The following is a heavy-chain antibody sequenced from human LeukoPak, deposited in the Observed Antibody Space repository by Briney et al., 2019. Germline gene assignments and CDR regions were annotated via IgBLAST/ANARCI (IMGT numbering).Heavy chain of an antibody. CDR1: GFTFSSYS. CDR3: ARELVGGNSF. J-gene: IGHJ4*02. D-gene: IGHD1-26*01. V-gene: IGHV3-33*08. Sequence: QPGGSLRLSCAASGFTFSSYSMNWVRQAPGKGLEWVAFIRYDGSNKYYADSVKGRFTISRDNSKNTLYLQMNSLRAEDTAVYYCARELVGGNSFWSQGTLVTVSS. CDR2: IRYDGSNK.